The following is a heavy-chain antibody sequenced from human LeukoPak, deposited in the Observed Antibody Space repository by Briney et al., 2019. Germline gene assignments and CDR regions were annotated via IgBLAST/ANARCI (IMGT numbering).Heavy chain of an antibody. V-gene: IGHV3-23*01. D-gene: IGHD3-22*01. CDR3: AKDPTMIVVVIPDY. J-gene: IGHJ4*02. CDR2: ISGSGGST. CDR1: GFTFSSYA. Sequence: GGSLRLSCAASGFTFSSYAMSWVRQAPGKGLEWVSAISGSGGSTFYADSVKGRFTISRDNSKNTLYLQMNSLRAEDTAVYYCAKDPTMIVVVIPDYWGQGTLVTVSS.